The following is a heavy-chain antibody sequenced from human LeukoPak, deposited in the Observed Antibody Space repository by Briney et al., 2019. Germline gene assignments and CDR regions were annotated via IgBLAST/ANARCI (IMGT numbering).Heavy chain of an antibody. V-gene: IGHV3-48*03. D-gene: IGHD6-19*01. CDR2: IGSSGTTR. J-gene: IGHJ4*02. CDR3: ALLAVASDFAY. Sequence: EAGGSRRLSCAVSGFPFSIYEMNWVRQAPGKGLEWVSNIGSSGTTRYYADSVKGRFSISRDNAKNSLYLQMNSLRVEDTGVYYCALLAVASDFAYWGQEALVTVSS. CDR1: GFPFSIYE.